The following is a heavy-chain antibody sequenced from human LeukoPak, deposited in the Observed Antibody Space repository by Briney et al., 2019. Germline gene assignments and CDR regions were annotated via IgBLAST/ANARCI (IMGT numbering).Heavy chain of an antibody. CDR1: GFTFSDYY. J-gene: IGHJ4*02. D-gene: IGHD2-2*01. V-gene: IGHV3-11*04. Sequence: PGGSLRLSCAASGFTFSDYYMSWIRQAPGKGLEWVSHISTSGTTIYYADSVKGRFTISRDNAKNSLYLQMNSLRAEDTAVYYCANHLACGSTSCPPFDDWGQGTLVTVSS. CDR3: ANHLACGSTSCPPFDD. CDR2: ISTSGTTI.